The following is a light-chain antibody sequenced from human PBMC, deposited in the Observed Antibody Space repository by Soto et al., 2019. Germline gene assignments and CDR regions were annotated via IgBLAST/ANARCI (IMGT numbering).Light chain of an antibody. CDR2: GAS. V-gene: IGKV3-20*01. CDR1: QSVSSNF. CDR3: QQYGSSPIT. Sequence: EIVLTQSPGTLSLSPGDRATLSCRASQSVSSNFLAWYQQTPGRAPRLLIYGASSRATGIPDRFSGSGSGTDFILTVSRLEPEDFEVYYCQQYGSSPITFGQGTRLEI. J-gene: IGKJ5*01.